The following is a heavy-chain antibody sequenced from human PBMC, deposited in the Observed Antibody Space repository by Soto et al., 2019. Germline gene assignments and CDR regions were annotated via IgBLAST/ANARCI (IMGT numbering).Heavy chain of an antibody. CDR2: IYSGGST. V-gene: IGHV3-53*01. CDR1: GVTISSNY. D-gene: IGHD6-13*01. CDR3: ARERRAAAAF. Sequence: GGSLRLSCIVSGVTISSNYMGWIRQAPGKGLEWVSVIYSGGSTYYEDSVKGRFTISRDNSKNPLYLQMNSLRAEDTAVYYCARERRAAAAFWGQGSLVTVSS. J-gene: IGHJ4*02.